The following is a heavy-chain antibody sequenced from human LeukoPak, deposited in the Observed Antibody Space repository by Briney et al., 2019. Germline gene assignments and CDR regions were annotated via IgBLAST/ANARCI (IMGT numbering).Heavy chain of an antibody. J-gene: IGHJ4*02. CDR3: ARDERGYSPPIDY. CDR1: GFTFSSYA. D-gene: IGHD5-18*01. V-gene: IGHV3-30-3*01. CDR2: ISYDGSNK. Sequence: PGRSLRLSCAASGFTFSSYAMHWVRQAPGKGLEWVAVISYDGSNKYYADSVKGRFTISRDNSKNTLYLQMNSLRAEDTAVYYCARDERGYSPPIDYWGQGTLVTVSS.